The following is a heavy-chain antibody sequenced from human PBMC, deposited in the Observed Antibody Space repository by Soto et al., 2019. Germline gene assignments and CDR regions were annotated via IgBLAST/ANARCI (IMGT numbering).Heavy chain of an antibody. V-gene: IGHV4-39*01. CDR1: GGSISSFTYY. Sequence: TLSLTCTVSGGSISSFTYYWGWIRQPPGKGLEWIGTVYYNENTYYNPSLKGRVTISVDTAKNQFSLNLRSVTAADTAIYFCARRERYYGSPGWFDPWGQGTLVTVSS. D-gene: IGHD3-10*01. J-gene: IGHJ5*02. CDR3: ARRERYYGSPGWFDP. CDR2: VYYNENT.